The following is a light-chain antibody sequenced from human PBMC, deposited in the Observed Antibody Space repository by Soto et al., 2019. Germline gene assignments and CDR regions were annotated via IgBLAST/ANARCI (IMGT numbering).Light chain of an antibody. CDR1: HSVDSH. CDR2: GAS. V-gene: IGKV3-15*01. J-gene: IGKJ5*01. Sequence: MMMTQSPATLSVSPGERVTLSCGTSHSVDSHVAWYQQKPGQAPRLLLYGASTRATGIPVRFSGSGSGTEFTLTISSLKSEDFAVYYCQQYNNWPTITFGQGTRLEIK. CDR3: QQYNNWPTIT.